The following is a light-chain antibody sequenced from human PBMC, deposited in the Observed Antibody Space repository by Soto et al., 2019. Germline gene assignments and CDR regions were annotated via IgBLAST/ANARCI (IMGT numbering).Light chain of an antibody. Sequence: QSALTQPASVSGSPGQSITISCIGTSSDIGRYKLVSWYQHHPGKAPKLIIYEVTKRPSGVSNRFSASKSGNTASPTISGLQAEDEADYYCCSFAGSTPYVFGTGTKVTVL. CDR2: EVT. V-gene: IGLV2-23*02. CDR3: CSFAGSTPYV. J-gene: IGLJ1*01. CDR1: SSDIGRYKL.